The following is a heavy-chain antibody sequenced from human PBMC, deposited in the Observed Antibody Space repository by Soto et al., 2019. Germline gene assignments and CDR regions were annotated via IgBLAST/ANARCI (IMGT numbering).Heavy chain of an antibody. J-gene: IGHJ4*02. Sequence: GGSLRLSCAASGFIFWSYALSWVRQAPGKGLEWVSAISANAVSTYYADSVKGRFTISRDNSKNALYLQMNSLRAEDTAVYYCARGLNRRLDYWGQGTLVTVSS. CDR3: ARGLNRRLDY. CDR2: ISANAVST. V-gene: IGHV3-23*01. CDR1: GFIFWSYA.